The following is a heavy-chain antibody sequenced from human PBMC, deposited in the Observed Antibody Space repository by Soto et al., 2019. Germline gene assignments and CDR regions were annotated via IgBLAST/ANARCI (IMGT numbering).Heavy chain of an antibody. CDR3: ARVSLTTPHYYYGMDV. Sequence: VKVYCKAAGGTFSSYATSWVQRAPGKGLEWMGGIIPIFGTANYAQKFQGRVTITADESTSTAYMELSSLRSEDTAVYYCARVSLTTPHYYYGMDVWGQGTTVTVSS. V-gene: IGHV1-69*13. D-gene: IGHD3-3*01. CDR1: GGTFSSYA. CDR2: IIPIFGTA. J-gene: IGHJ6*02.